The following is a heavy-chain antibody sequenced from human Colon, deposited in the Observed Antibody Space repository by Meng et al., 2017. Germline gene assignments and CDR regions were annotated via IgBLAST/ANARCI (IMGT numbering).Heavy chain of an antibody. CDR2: IYRSGST. CDR1: GGSLVSSSW. Sequence: SGPVLGKPSGDLSLTCVVSGGSLVSSSWWTWVRQAPGKGLEWIGEIYRSGSTNYNPSLKSRVTISIDTSKNEFSLKLTSVTAADTALYYCARRVQYSSGYYYFDFWGQGTLVTVSS. CDR3: ARRVQYSSGYYYFDF. D-gene: IGHD3-22*01. V-gene: IGHV4-4*02. J-gene: IGHJ4*02.